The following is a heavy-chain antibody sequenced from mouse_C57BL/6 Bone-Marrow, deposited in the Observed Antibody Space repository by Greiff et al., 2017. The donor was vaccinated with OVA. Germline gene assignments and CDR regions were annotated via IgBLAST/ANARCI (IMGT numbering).Heavy chain of an antibody. Sequence: EVKLMESGGDLVKPGGSLKLSCAASGFTFSSYGMSWVRQTPDKRLEWVATISSGGSYTYYPDSVKGRFTISRDNAKNTLYLQMSSLKSEDTAMYYCARHHNGGWFAYWGQGTLVTVSA. CDR2: ISSGGSYT. V-gene: IGHV5-6*01. CDR1: GFTFSSYG. J-gene: IGHJ3*01. CDR3: ARHHNGGWFAY. D-gene: IGHD6-1*01.